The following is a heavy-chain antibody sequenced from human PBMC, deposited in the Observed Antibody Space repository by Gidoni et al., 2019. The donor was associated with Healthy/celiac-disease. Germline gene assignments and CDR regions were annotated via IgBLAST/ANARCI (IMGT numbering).Heavy chain of an antibody. D-gene: IGHD2-15*01. CDR1: GFTFSSDW. Sequence: EVQLVESGGGSVQPGGSLRLSCAASGFTFSSDWLSWVRQAPGKGLEWVANIKQDGSEKYYVDSVKGRFTISRDNAKNSLYLQMNSLRAEDTAVYYCARELSDIVVVVAALDYWGQGTLVTVSS. CDR2: IKQDGSEK. J-gene: IGHJ4*02. V-gene: IGHV3-7*01. CDR3: ARELSDIVVVVAALDY.